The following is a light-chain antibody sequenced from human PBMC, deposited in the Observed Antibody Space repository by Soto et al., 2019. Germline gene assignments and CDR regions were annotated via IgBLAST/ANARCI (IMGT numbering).Light chain of an antibody. V-gene: IGLV1-51*02. J-gene: IGLJ1*01. CDR2: ENN. CDR1: SSNIGNNY. CDR3: GSWDHSVSGFV. Sequence: QSALTQAPSVSAAPGQKVTISCSGSSSNIGNNYVSWYQQLPGTAPKLLIYENNRRPSGIPDRLSGSKSGTSATLGITGLQTGDEADYYCGSWDHSVSGFVFGTGTKVTVL.